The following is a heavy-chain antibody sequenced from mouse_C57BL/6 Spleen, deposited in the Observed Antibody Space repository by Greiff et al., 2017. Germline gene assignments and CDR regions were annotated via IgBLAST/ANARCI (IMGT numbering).Heavy chain of an antibody. D-gene: IGHD4-1*01. V-gene: IGHV1-26*01. CDR1: GYTFTDYC. CDR2: INPNNGGT. J-gene: IGHJ1*03. CDR3: AKLGRYFDV. Sequence: EVQLQQSGPELVKPGASVKISCKASGYTFTDYCMNWVKQSPGKSLEWIGDINPNNGGTSYNQKFKGKATLTVDKSSSTAYMERRSLTSEDSAVYYCAKLGRYFDVWGTGTTVTVSA.